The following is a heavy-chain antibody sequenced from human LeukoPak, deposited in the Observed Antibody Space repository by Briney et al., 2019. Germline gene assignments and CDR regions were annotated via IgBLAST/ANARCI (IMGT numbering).Heavy chain of an antibody. CDR1: GYTFTSYY. V-gene: IGHV1-46*01. Sequence: ASVKVSFKASGYTFTSYYMHWVRQAPGQGLEWMGIIYPSGGSTSYAQKFQGRVTMTRDTSTSTVYMELSSLRSEDTAVYYCARGHYYYDSSGYYYFDYWGQGTLVTVSS. CDR3: ARGHYYYDSSGYYYFDY. J-gene: IGHJ4*02. CDR2: IYPSGGST. D-gene: IGHD3-22*01.